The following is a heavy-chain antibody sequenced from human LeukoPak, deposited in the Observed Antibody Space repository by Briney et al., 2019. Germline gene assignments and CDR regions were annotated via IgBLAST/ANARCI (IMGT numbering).Heavy chain of an antibody. J-gene: IGHJ4*02. CDR2: ISGSGGST. CDR1: GFTFSSYA. Sequence: GGSLRLSCAASGFTFSSYAMSWVRQAPGKGLEWVSAISGSGGSTYYADSVKGRFTISRDNSKNTLYLQMNSLRAEDTAVYYCARDRDSSGYYLDYWGQGTLVTVSS. V-gene: IGHV3-23*01. D-gene: IGHD3-22*01. CDR3: ARDRDSSGYYLDY.